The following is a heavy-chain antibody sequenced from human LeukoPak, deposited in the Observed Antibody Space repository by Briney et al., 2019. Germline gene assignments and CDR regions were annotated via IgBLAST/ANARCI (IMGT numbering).Heavy chain of an antibody. Sequence: GGSLRLSCAASGLTFSNFPMHWVRQAPGKGLEWVALIQDDGATTNYADSVRGRFTISRDNSKSTVYLQMNSLKPDDTAVYYCATQSITLVVVISPFDYWGQGALVTVAS. J-gene: IGHJ4*02. CDR2: IQDDGATT. CDR1: GLTFSNFP. CDR3: ATQSITLVVVISPFDY. V-gene: IGHV3-30*02. D-gene: IGHD3-22*01.